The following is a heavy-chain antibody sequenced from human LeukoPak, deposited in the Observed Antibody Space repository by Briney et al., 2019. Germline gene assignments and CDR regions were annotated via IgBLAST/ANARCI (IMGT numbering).Heavy chain of an antibody. V-gene: IGHV4-34*01. CDR2: INHSGST. D-gene: IGHD4/OR15-4a*01. CDR3: ARLTTGKAYYYYYMDV. CDR1: GGSFSGYY. J-gene: IGHJ6*03. Sequence: PSETLSLTCAVYGGSFSGYYWSWIRQPPGKGLEWIGEINHSGSTDYNPSLKSRVTISVDTSKNQFSLKLSSVTAADTAVYYCARLTTGKAYYYYYMDVWGKGTTVTVSS.